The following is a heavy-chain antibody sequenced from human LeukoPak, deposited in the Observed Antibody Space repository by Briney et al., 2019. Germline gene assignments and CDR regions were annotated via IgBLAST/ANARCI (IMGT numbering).Heavy chain of an antibody. V-gene: IGHV3-30-3*01. CDR3: AQKETTALARY. D-gene: IGHD4-17*01. CDR2: ISYDGSNK. Sequence: GGSLRLSCAASGFTFSSYAMHWVRQAPGKGLEWVAVISYDGSNKYYADSVKGRFTISRDNSKNTLYLQMNSLRAEDTAVYYCAQKETTALARYWGQGTLVSVSS. J-gene: IGHJ4*02. CDR1: GFTFSSYA.